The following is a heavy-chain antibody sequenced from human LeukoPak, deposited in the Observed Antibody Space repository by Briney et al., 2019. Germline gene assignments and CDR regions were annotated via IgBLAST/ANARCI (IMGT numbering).Heavy chain of an antibody. D-gene: IGHD4-17*01. J-gene: IGHJ3*02. CDR2: IYTSGST. V-gene: IGHV4-61*02. CDR1: GGSISSGSYY. CDR3: ARTTGFDAFDI. Sequence: SETLSLTCTVSGGSISSGSYYWSWIRQPAGKGLEWIGRIYTSGSTNYNPSLKSRVTISVDTSKNQFSLKLSSVTAADTAVYYCARTTGFDAFDIWGQGTMVTVSS.